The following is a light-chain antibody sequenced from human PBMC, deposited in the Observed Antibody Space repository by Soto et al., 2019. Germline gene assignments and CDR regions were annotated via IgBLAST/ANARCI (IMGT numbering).Light chain of an antibody. CDR1: QGVSNY. V-gene: IGKV1-27*01. CDR2: DAS. Sequence: DIQMTQSPSSLSASVGDRVTITCRASQGVSNYLAWYQQQPGKVPKLLIYDASTLQAGVPSRFSGSGSGTDFTLTISSLQPEDVATYYCQKYSSAPFTFGPGTKVHIK. J-gene: IGKJ3*01. CDR3: QKYSSAPFT.